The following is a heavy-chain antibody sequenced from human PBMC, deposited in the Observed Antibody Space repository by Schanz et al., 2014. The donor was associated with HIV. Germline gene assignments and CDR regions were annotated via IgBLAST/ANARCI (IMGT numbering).Heavy chain of an antibody. CDR2: IWYDGSNK. V-gene: IGHV3-33*01. CDR1: GFTFSSYG. CDR3: ARPALVCSGGSCYRDHYYYGMDV. D-gene: IGHD2-15*01. Sequence: QVQLVESGGGVVQPGRSLRLSCAASGFTFSSYGMHWVRQAPGKGLEWVAVIWYDGSNKYYADSVKGRFTTSRDNAKNSLYLQMNSLRAEDTAVYYCARPALVCSGGSCYRDHYYYGMDVWGQGTTVTVSS. J-gene: IGHJ6*02.